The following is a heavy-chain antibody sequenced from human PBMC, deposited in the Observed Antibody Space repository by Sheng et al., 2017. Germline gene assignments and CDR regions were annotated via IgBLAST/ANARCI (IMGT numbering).Heavy chain of an antibody. CDR2: LSGHGRTT. CDR1: GFTFSNYA. V-gene: IGHV3-23*01. D-gene: IGHD1-26*01. CDR3: AKGRSSGRFPDIY. J-gene: IGHJ4*02. Sequence: EVELLESGGGLVQPGGSLRLSCVASGFTFSNYAMTWVRQVPGKGLEWVSALSGHGRTTYYADSVRGRFTISRDNSKNTLFLQMNSLRAEDTAVYYCAKGRSSGRFPDIYWGQGAQVTVSS.